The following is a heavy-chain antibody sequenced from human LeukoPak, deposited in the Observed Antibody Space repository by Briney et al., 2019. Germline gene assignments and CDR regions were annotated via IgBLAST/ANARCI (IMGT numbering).Heavy chain of an antibody. CDR2: IYYSGST. CDR1: GGSISSYY. D-gene: IGHD3-16*01. CDR3: VLGLDFYFDY. J-gene: IGHJ4*02. V-gene: IGHV4-59*01. Sequence: SEILSLTCTVSGGSISSYYRSWIRQPPGKGLEWIGYIYYSGSTNYNPSLKSRLTISVDTSKNQFSLKLSSVTAADTAVYYCVLGLDFYFDYWGQGTLVTVSS.